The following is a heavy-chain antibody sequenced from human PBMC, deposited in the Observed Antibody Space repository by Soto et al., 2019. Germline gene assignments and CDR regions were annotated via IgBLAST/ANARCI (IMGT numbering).Heavy chain of an antibody. J-gene: IGHJ4*02. Sequence: SETLSLTCTVSGGSISSGGYYWSWIRQHPGKGLEWIGYIYYSGSTYYNPSLKSRVTISVDTSKNQFSLKLSSVTAEDTAVYYCARTILSYGSGSYPFDCWGQGTLVTVSS. CDR3: ARTILSYGSGSYPFDC. CDR1: GGSISSGGYY. CDR2: IYYSGST. V-gene: IGHV4-31*03. D-gene: IGHD3-10*01.